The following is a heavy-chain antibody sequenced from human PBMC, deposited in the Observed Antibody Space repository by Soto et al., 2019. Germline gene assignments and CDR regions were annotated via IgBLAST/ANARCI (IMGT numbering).Heavy chain of an antibody. CDR1: GYTFTSYA. CDR2: INAGNGNT. CDR3: AISPYYDFWSGYYQGGPNWFDP. V-gene: IGHV1-3*01. J-gene: IGHJ5*02. D-gene: IGHD3-3*01. Sequence: ASVKVSCKASGYTFTSYAMHWVRQAPGQRLEWMGWINAGNGNTKYSQKFQGRVTITRDTSASTAYMELSSLRSEDTAVYYCAISPYYDFWSGYYQGGPNWFDPWGQGTLVTVSS.